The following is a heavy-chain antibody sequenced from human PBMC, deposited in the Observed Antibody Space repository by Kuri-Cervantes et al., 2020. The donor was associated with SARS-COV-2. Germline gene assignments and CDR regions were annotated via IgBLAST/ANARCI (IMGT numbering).Heavy chain of an antibody. J-gene: IGHJ6*02. CDR3: ARDAGEHLVQFFMDV. CDR2: ISYNGRNR. Sequence: GGSLRLSCAASGFIFSTCGMHWVRQTPGKGLEWVAIISYNGRNRYFADSVKGRLTVSRDNSKNTVYLQMNNLRAEDTAVYYCARDAGEHLVQFFMDVWGQGTAVTVSS. V-gene: IGHV3-30*19. CDR1: GFIFSTCG. D-gene: IGHD6-6*01.